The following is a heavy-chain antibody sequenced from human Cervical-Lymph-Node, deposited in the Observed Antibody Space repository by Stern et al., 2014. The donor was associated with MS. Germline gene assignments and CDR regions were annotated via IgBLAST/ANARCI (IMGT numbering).Heavy chain of an antibody. V-gene: IGHV3-9*01. CDR3: AKTTVTTRPFGF. CDR1: GFTVNDYS. D-gene: IGHD4-17*01. J-gene: IGHJ4*02. CDR2: ISWDSGST. Sequence: VQSGRSLRLSCAAPGFTVNDYSMHCVRQAPGKGLEWVSGISWDSGSTEYAASVKGRFAISRDNAKNSLFLHMNSLRPEDTAFYYCAKTTVTTRPFGFGGQGTLVTVAS.